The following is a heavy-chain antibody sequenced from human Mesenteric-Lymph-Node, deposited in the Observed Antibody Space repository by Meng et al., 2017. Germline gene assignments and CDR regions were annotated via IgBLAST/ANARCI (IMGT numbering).Heavy chain of an antibody. Sequence: GGSLRLSCAASGFTFSSYAMHWVRQAPGKGLEWVSAISGSGGSTYYADSVKGRFTISRDNSKNTLYLQMNSLRAEDTAVYYCAKDTGSSGYYGYGFDYWGQGTLVTVSS. CDR2: ISGSGGST. D-gene: IGHD3-22*01. CDR1: GFTFSSYA. V-gene: IGHV3-23*01. CDR3: AKDTGSSGYYGYGFDY. J-gene: IGHJ4*02.